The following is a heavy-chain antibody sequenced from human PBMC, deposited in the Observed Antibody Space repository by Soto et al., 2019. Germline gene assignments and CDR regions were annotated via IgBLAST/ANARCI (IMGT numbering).Heavy chain of an antibody. CDR1: GFTFSNYG. J-gene: IGHJ4*02. D-gene: IGHD3-22*01. CDR2: ISGSGADT. V-gene: IGHV3-23*01. Sequence: EVQLLESGGGLVQPGGSLRLSCAASGFTFSNYGMSWVRQAPGKGLEWVSAISGSGADTNYADSVKGRFTISRDNSKITLCLQMNSLRPEYTAVYYCAKGSHDSRGYHFFFDYWGQGTLVTVSS. CDR3: AKGSHDSRGYHFFFDY.